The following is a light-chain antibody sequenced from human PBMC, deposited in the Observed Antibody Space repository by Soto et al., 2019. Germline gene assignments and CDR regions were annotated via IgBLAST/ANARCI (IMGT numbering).Light chain of an antibody. CDR1: QSLLSNSKNRHH. V-gene: IGKV4-1*01. CDR3: QQYYTTPRT. CDR2: WAS. Sequence: DIVMTQSPDSLAVSLGERATINCKSSQSLLSNSKNRHHLAWSQQTPGQPPKLLIYWASTRESGLPERFSGSGSGTDFTPTVSSLQAEDVAVYYGQQYYTTPRTFGQGTKLEIK. J-gene: IGKJ2*02.